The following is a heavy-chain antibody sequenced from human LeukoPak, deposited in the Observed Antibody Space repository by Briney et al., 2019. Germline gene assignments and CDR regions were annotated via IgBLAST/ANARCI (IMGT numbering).Heavy chain of an antibody. Sequence: GGSLRLSCVASGFTFRSYEMNWVRQAPGKGLEWVGRIKSKTDGAATDFAAPVKGRLSISTDASKDTLYLHMNDLKTEDTGIYFCTRVGPSYYNSSGDYWGQGTLVTVSS. J-gene: IGHJ4*02. CDR1: GFTFRSYE. D-gene: IGHD3-22*01. V-gene: IGHV3-15*01. CDR2: IKSKTDGAAT. CDR3: TRVGPSYYNSSGDY.